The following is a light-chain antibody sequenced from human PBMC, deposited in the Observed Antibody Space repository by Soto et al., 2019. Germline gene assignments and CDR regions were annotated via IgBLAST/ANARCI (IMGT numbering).Light chain of an antibody. CDR3: QQYYSTLIT. Sequence: DIALTQSPDSLALSLGERATMNCKSSQSVLYSSYNKSYLAWYQVKPGRPPKLLFSWASTRESGVPDRFSGSVSGTDFTLTISSLQAEDVAVYYCQQYYSTLITFGQGTRLEIK. J-gene: IGKJ5*01. CDR1: QSVLYSSYNKSY. CDR2: WAS. V-gene: IGKV4-1*01.